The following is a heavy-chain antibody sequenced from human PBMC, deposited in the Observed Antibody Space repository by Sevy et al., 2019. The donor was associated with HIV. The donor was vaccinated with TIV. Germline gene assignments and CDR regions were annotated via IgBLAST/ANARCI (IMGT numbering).Heavy chain of an antibody. D-gene: IGHD3-3*01. Sequence: GGSLRLSCETSGFIFTDYWMSWVRQIPGKGLEWVATIKQDQSEKYYVDSVKGRFAISSDRAKKSVSLQMNGLRAEETALYFCAREVGGFNWRPYYFDSWGQGTLVTVSS. V-gene: IGHV3-7*01. CDR3: AREVGGFNWRPYYFDS. J-gene: IGHJ4*02. CDR1: GFIFTDYW. CDR2: IKQDQSEK.